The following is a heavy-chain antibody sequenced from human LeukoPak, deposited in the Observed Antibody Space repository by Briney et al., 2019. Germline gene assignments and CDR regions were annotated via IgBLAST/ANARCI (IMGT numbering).Heavy chain of an antibody. Sequence: PGGSLRLSCAASGFTFSSYAMSWVRQAPGKGLEWVSAISGSGGSTYYADSVKGRFTISRDNSKITLYLQMNSLRAEDTAVYYCATSDYGDYGGDYWGQGTLVTVSS. J-gene: IGHJ4*02. CDR3: ATSDYGDYGGDY. CDR1: GFTFSSYA. V-gene: IGHV3-23*01. CDR2: ISGSGGST. D-gene: IGHD4-17*01.